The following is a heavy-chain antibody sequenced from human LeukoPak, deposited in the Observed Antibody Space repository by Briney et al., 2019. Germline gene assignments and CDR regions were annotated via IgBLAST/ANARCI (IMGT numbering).Heavy chain of an antibody. V-gene: IGHV3-53*01. Sequence: PGGSLRLSCAASGFTVSSNYMSWVRQAPGKGLEWVSVIYSGGSTYYADSVKGRFTISRDNSKNTLYLQMNSLRAEDTAVYYCASGVTFGGVIVHDYWGQGTLVTVSP. CDR3: ASGVTFGGVIVHDY. CDR2: IYSGGST. CDR1: GFTVSSNY. D-gene: IGHD3-16*02. J-gene: IGHJ4*02.